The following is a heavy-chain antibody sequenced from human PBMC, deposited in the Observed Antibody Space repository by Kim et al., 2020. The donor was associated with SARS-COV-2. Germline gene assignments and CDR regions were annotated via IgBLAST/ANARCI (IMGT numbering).Heavy chain of an antibody. D-gene: IGHD3-10*01. V-gene: IGHV3-23*01. Sequence: GGSLRLSCAASGFTFNNYAMTWVRQAPGKGLEWVSSITVSGDSTYYADSVKGRFTISRDNSKNTLHLQLNSLRAEDTAIYYCAKMMVRTTYDIWGLGTLV. CDR1: GFTFNNYA. CDR3: AKMMVRTTYDI. CDR2: ITVSGDST. J-gene: IGHJ3*02.